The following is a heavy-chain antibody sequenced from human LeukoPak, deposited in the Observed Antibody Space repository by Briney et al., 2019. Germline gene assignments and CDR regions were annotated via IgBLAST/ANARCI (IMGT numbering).Heavy chain of an antibody. V-gene: IGHV4-39*01. Sequence: SETLSLTCTVSGGSISSSSYYWGWIRQPPGKGLGWIGSIYYSGSTYYNPSLKSRVTISVDTSKNQFSLKLSSVTAADTAVYYCAAGIAIEYYFDYWGQGTLVTVSS. CDR2: IYYSGST. CDR1: GGSISSSSYY. CDR3: AAGIAIEYYFDY. J-gene: IGHJ4*02. D-gene: IGHD2-21*01.